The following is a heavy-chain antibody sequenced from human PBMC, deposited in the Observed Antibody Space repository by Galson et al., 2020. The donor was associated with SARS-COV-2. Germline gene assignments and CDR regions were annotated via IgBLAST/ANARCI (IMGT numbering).Heavy chain of an antibody. CDR3: ARGDMRNDYFDY. Sequence: AESLRLSCAASGFTFSSYWMHWVRQAPGKGLVWVSRIFSVGSSTSYADSVKGRFTISGDNAKNTLYLHMSSLRAEDTAVYDCARGDMRNDYFDYWGQGTLVTVSS. CDR2: IFSVGSST. CDR1: GFTFSSYW. D-gene: IGHD3-16*01. J-gene: IGHJ4*02. V-gene: IGHV3-74*01.